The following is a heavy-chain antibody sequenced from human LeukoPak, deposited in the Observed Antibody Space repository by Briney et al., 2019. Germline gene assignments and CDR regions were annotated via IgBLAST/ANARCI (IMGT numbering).Heavy chain of an antibody. CDR3: ASEAAAGYFDY. D-gene: IGHD6-13*01. CDR1: GYTFTGYY. CDR2: INPNSDGT. Sequence: ASVKVSCKASGYTFTGYYMHCVPQAPGQGLEWMGWINPNSDGTNYAQKFQGWVTMTSDTPISTAYMELSRLRSDDTAVYYCASEAAAGYFDYWGEGTLVTVSS. V-gene: IGHV1-2*04. J-gene: IGHJ4*02.